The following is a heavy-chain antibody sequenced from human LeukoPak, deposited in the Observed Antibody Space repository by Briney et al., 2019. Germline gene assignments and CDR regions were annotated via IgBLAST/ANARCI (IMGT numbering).Heavy chain of an antibody. Sequence: GESLKISCKGSGYSFTSYWIGWVRQMPGKGLEWMGIIYPGDSDTRYSPSFQGQVTISADKSISTAYLQWSSLKASGTAMYYCARIPLGLRDIGYPDYWGQGTLVTVSS. CDR1: GYSFTSYW. D-gene: IGHD2-15*01. CDR3: ARIPLGLRDIGYPDY. CDR2: IYPGDSDT. J-gene: IGHJ4*02. V-gene: IGHV5-51*01.